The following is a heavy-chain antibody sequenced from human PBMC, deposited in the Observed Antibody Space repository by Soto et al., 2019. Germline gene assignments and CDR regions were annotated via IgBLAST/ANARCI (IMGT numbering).Heavy chain of an antibody. J-gene: IGHJ3*01. CDR1: GFTFSRFG. Sequence: QVHLVESGGGVVQPGMSLRLSCAASGFTFSRFGMHWVRQAPGKGLQWVAGTWYDGSEKFYADSVKGRFTISRDNAETTLSLQMNSLRAEDTAMYHCAKDLSSSFDGIDVWGPGTMVTVAS. CDR2: TWYDGSEK. CDR3: AKDLSSSFDGIDV. V-gene: IGHV3-33*06. D-gene: IGHD6-13*01.